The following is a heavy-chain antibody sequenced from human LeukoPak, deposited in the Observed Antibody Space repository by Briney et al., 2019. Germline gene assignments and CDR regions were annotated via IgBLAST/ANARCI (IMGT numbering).Heavy chain of an antibody. V-gene: IGHV1-8*02. CDR1: GGTFSSYA. J-gene: IGHJ4*02. CDR2: MNPNSGNT. Sequence: GASVKVSCKASGGTFSSYAISWVRQATGQGLEWMGWMNPNSGNTGYAQKFQGRVTMTRDTSISTAYMELSSLRSEDTAVYYCARGNRGTIVVPAVRYYFDYWGQGTLVTVSS. D-gene: IGHD2-2*01. CDR3: ARGNRGTIVVPAVRYYFDY.